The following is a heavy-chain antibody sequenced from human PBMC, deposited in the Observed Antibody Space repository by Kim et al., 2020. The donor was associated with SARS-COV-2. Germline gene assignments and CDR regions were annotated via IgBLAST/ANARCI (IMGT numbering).Heavy chain of an antibody. J-gene: IGHJ3*02. D-gene: IGHD3-22*01. Sequence: GESLKISCKGSGYSFTSYWIGWVRQMPGKGLEWMGIIYPGDSDTRYSPSFQGQVTISADKSISAAYLQWSSLKASDTAMYYCARRGEYYYDSSGLRRGVSDAFDIWGQGTMVTVSS. CDR2: IYPGDSDT. CDR3: ARRGEYYYDSSGLRRGVSDAFDI. CDR1: GYSFTSYW. V-gene: IGHV5-51*01.